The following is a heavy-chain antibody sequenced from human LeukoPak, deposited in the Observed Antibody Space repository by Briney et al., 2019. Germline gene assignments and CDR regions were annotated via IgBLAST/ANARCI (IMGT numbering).Heavy chain of an antibody. V-gene: IGHV3-23*01. J-gene: IGHJ4*02. CDR3: AKLTTGWFEDF. D-gene: IGHD6-19*01. Sequence: GGSLGLSCAASGFSLTTYAMTWVRQAPGKGLEWVSAIRASDGSTFYADSVKGRFTISRDSSKSTLYLQMNDLRDEDTAVYYCAKLTTGWFEDFWGQGTLVTVSS. CDR2: IRASDGST. CDR1: GFSLTTYA.